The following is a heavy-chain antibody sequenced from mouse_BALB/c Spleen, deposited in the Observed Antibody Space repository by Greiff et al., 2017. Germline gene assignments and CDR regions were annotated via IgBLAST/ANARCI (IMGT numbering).Heavy chain of an antibody. V-gene: IGHV14-4*02. CDR1: GFNIKDYY. CDR2: IDPENGDT. D-gene: IGHD1-1*01. J-gene: IGHJ3*01. Sequence: VQLKQSGAELVRSGASVKLSCTASGFNIKDYYMHWVKQRPEQGLEWIGWIDPENGDTEYAPKFQGKATMTADTSSNTAYLQLSSLTSEDTAVYYCNGVEGAYWGQGTLVTVSA. CDR3: NGVEGAY.